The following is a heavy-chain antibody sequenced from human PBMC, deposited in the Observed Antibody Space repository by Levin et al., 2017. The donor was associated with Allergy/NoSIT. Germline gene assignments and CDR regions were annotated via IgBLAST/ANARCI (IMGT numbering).Heavy chain of an antibody. Sequence: SCTVSGGSISSYYWSWIRQPPGKGLEWIGYIYYSGSTNYNPSLKSRVTISVDTSKNQFSLKLSSVTAADTAVYYCARHLADDYVTQYYFDYWGQGTLVTVSS. CDR1: GGSISSYY. CDR3: ARHLADDYVTQYYFDY. CDR2: IYYSGST. J-gene: IGHJ4*02. V-gene: IGHV4-59*08. D-gene: IGHD3-16*01.